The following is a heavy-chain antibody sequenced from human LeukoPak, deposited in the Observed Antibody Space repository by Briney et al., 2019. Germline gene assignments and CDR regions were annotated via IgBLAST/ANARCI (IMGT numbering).Heavy chain of an antibody. V-gene: IGHV1-18*01. CDR2: ISAYNGNT. CDR3: ARVDCSSTSCQHGIRWFDP. J-gene: IGHJ5*02. CDR1: GYTFTSYG. Sequence: SVKVSCKASGYTFTSYGISWVRQAPGQGLEWMGWISAYNGNTNYAQKLQGRVTMTTDTSTSTAYMELRSLRSDDTAVYYCARVDCSSTSCQHGIRWFDPWGQGTLVTVSS. D-gene: IGHD2-2*01.